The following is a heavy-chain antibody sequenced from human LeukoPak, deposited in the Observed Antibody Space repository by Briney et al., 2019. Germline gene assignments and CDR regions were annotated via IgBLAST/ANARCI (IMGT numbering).Heavy chain of an antibody. CDR3: ARRRLGIAATLRY. CDR1: GGSFSGYY. CDR2: INHSGST. Sequence: SETLSLTCAVYGGSFSGYYWSWIRQPPGKGLEWIGEINHSGSTNYNPSLTSRVTISVDTSKNQFSLKLSSVTAADTAVYYCARRRLGIAATLRYWGQGTLVTVSS. D-gene: IGHD2-15*01. V-gene: IGHV4-34*01. J-gene: IGHJ4*02.